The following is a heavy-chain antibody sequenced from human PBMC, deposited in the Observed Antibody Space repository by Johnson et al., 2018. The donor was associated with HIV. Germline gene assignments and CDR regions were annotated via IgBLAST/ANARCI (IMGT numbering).Heavy chain of an antibody. Sequence: VQLVESGGGLVQPGGSLRLSCAASGFTFSTYAMAWVRQAPGKGLEWVSTIIGSGDSTSYADSVKGRFTISRDNSKNTLYLQMNSLRVEDTAVYYCAKGRIGTSSMRGGAFDMWGQGTMVIVSS. J-gene: IGHJ3*02. CDR1: GFTFSTYA. V-gene: IGHV3-23*04. CDR2: IIGSGDST. CDR3: AKGRIGTSSMRGGAFDM. D-gene: IGHD1/OR15-1a*01.